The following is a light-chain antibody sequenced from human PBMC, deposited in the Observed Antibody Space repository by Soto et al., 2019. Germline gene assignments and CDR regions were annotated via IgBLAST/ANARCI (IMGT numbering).Light chain of an antibody. V-gene: IGKV1-39*01. J-gene: IGKJ1*01. CDR1: QSISSF. CDR2: AAS. CDR3: QQSYRTPPWT. Sequence: DIQMTQSPSSLSASVGDRVTITCRASQSISSFLNWYQQKPGKAPKLLIYAASSLQSGVPSRFSGSGSGTYFTLTISSLQPEDIAIYYCQQSYRTPPWTFGQGTKVEIK.